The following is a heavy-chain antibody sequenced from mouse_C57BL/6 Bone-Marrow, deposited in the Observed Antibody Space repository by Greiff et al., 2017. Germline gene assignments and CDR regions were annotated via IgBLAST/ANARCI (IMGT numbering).Heavy chain of an antibody. D-gene: IGHD1-1*01. CDR2: IHPSDSDT. V-gene: IGHV1-74*01. CDR1: GYTFTSYW. Sequence: VQLQQPGAELVKPGASVKVSCKASGYTFTSYWMHWVKQRPGQGLEWIGRIHPSDSDTNYNQKFKGKATLTVAKSSSTAYMQLSSLTSEDSAVYYCAIFVTTVVAPALDVWGTGTTVTVSS. J-gene: IGHJ1*03. CDR3: AIFVTTVVAPALDV.